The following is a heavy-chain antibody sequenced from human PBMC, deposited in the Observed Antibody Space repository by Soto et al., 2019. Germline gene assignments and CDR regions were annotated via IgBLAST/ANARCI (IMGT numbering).Heavy chain of an antibody. J-gene: IGHJ4*02. CDR2: IYLGDSDT. CDR1: GYSFTNW. Sequence: GESLKISCTASGYSFTNWIAWVRQVPGKGPECMGFIYLGDSDTKYSPSFRGRVTISADRSTTTAYLQWSSLQASDTAMYCCASLLIDIVVLVRRSTEGSYFDYWGQGTLVTVSS. V-gene: IGHV5-51*01. CDR3: ASLLIDIVVLVRRSTEGSYFDY. D-gene: IGHD2-15*01.